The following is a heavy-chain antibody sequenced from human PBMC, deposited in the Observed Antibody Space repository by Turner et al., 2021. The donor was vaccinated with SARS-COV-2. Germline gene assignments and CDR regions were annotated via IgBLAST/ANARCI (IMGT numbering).Heavy chain of an antibody. D-gene: IGHD7-27*01. CDR2: VSGLGDTR. J-gene: IGHJ3*02. V-gene: IGHV3-23*01. Sequence: EVQVLESGGGLAQPGGSLRLFCRASGFTFNTYAMSRVRQAPGKGLVWVSVVSGLGDTRFYADSVRGRFTISRDNTKNRVYLQMNSLRPDDTALYYCVRDRPRPGDRDALDIWGQGTMVTVSS. CDR1: GFTFNTYA. CDR3: VRDRPRPGDRDALDI.